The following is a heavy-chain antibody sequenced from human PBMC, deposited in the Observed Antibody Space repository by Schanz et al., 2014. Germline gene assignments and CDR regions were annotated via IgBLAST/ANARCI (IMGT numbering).Heavy chain of an antibody. Sequence: QVQLVQSWAEVKGPGASVKVSCKASGYTFTDYGVIWVRQAPGQGLEWMGWISTSNGNTNYIQKLQGRVTMTTDTSTSTAYMELRSLRSDDTAVYYCARGGYSSGWYDRDIAHFDYWGQGTLXTVSS. CDR1: GYTFTDYG. D-gene: IGHD6-19*01. V-gene: IGHV1-18*01. CDR3: ARGGYSSGWYDRDIAHFDY. J-gene: IGHJ4*02. CDR2: ISTSNGNT.